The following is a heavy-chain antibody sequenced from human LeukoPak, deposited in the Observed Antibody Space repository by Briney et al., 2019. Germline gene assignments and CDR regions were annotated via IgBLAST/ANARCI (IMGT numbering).Heavy chain of an antibody. CDR3: AKDYYASGNFYCYMDV. CDR2: ASGSGSNT. J-gene: IGHJ6*03. V-gene: IGHV3-23*01. D-gene: IGHD3-10*01. CDR1: GFTFSSYA. Sequence: GGSLRLSCAAFGFTFSSYAMGWVRQAPGKGLEWVSVASGSGSNTYYADSVKGRFTISRDNSKNTLYLQMNSLRAEDTAIYYCAKDYYASGNFYCYMDVWGKGTTVTVSS.